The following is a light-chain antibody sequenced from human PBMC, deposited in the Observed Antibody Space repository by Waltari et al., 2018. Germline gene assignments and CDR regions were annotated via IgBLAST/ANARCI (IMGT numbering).Light chain of an antibody. CDR1: NNDIGSYNH. Sequence: QSALTQPPSASGSPGQSVTISCIGPNNDIGSYNHVSWYQQHPGKAPKFIIFEVNNRPSGVPDRFSGSKSGNTASLTVSGLQAEDEADYYCTSYGGDNNIVIFGGGTKLTVL. CDR2: EVN. J-gene: IGLJ2*01. V-gene: IGLV2-8*01. CDR3: TSYGGDNNIVI.